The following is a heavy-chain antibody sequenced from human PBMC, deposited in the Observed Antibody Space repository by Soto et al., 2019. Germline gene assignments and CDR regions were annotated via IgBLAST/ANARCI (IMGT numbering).Heavy chain of an antibody. CDR3: ATSAWYRSDY. D-gene: IGHD6-19*01. CDR1: CGSFSSDHW. CDR2: IYHSVST. J-gene: IGHJ4*02. V-gene: IGHV4-4*02. Sequence: QVQLQESGPGLVKPSGTLSLTCAVSCGSFSSDHWWSWVRRPPGKGLEWIGEIYHSVSTNYNPAIKSRVTRSVDKSKNQSSLNLNFVTAADTAVYYCATSAWYRSDYWGQGTLVTVSS.